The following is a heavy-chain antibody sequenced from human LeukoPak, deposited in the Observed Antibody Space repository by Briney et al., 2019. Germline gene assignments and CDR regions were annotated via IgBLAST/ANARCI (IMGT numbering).Heavy chain of an antibody. J-gene: IGHJ4*02. CDR1: GGSISIGGYY. CDR2: IYYSGST. D-gene: IGHD2-21*02. Sequence: PSETLSLTCTVSGGSISIGGYYWSWIRQHPGKGLEWIGYIYYSGSTYYNPSLKSRVTISVDTSKNQFSLKLSSVTAADTAVYYCAREVRRGYCGGDCYSGIDYWGQGTLVTVSS. CDR3: AREVRRGYCGGDCYSGIDY. V-gene: IGHV4-31*03.